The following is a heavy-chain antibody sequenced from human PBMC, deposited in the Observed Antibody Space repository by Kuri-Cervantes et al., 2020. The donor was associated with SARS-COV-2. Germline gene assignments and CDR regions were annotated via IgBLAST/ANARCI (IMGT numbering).Heavy chain of an antibody. Sequence: SETLSLTCTVSGGFISSSTYYWGCIRQPPGKGLEWIGSIYYSGSTHYNLSLRNRVTICVDTSKNQFSLKLTSVTAADTAVYYCARVFWSGPNDAFDIWGQGTMVTVSS. CDR1: GGFISSSTYY. V-gene: IGHV4-39*01. J-gene: IGHJ3*02. CDR3: ARVFWSGPNDAFDI. D-gene: IGHD3-3*01. CDR2: IYYSGST.